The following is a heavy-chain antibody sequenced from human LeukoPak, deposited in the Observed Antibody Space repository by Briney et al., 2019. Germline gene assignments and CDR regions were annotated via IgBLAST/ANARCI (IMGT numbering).Heavy chain of an antibody. V-gene: IGHV4-4*07. D-gene: IGHD1-26*01. Sequence: SETLSLTCTVSGGSISSYYWDWIRQPAGKGLVGIGRIYSSGDTNYNPFLKSRVIMSVDTSKNQFSLRLSSMTAADTAVYYCARDVGSGGGTFPTYHFDFWGQGTLVTVSS. CDR3: ARDVGSGGGTFPTYHFDF. CDR2: IYSSGDT. J-gene: IGHJ4*01. CDR1: GGSISSYY.